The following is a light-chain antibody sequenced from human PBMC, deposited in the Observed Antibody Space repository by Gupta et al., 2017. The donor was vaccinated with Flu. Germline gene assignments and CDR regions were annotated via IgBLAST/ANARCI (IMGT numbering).Light chain of an antibody. Sequence: TVLTQSLPTLHLSQGERATLSCRASQSVSDYLVWYQQKHGQAPKLLILDASNRASGITARFSGSGSGTDFTLTISRLESEDFAIYYCQQRNRWPPTFGRGTQLEIK. CDR3: QQRNRWPPT. CDR2: DAS. CDR1: QSVSDY. J-gene: IGKJ5*01. V-gene: IGKV3-11*01.